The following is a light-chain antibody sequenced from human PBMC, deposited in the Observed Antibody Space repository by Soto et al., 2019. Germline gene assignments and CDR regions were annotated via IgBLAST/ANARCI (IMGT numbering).Light chain of an antibody. CDR1: SSDVGIYNY. J-gene: IGLJ1*01. Sequence: QSVLTQPASVSGSPGQSIAISCTGTSSDVGIYNYVSWYQQHPGKVPKLIIYEVTNRPSGASNRFSGSKSGNTASLTVSGLRAEDEADYYCSSYAGSNSLVFGTGNKVTVL. CDR2: EVT. V-gene: IGLV2-14*01. CDR3: SSYAGSNSLV.